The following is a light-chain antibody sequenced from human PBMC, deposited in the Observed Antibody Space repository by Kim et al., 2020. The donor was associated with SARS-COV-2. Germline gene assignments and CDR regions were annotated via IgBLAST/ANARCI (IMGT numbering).Light chain of an antibody. V-gene: IGKV1-27*01. CDR1: QGINTY. J-gene: IGKJ1*01. CDR3: QKYNSAPWT. CDR2: GAS. Sequence: ASVGDRVTITCRASQGINTYLAWYQQKPVKVPKLLIYGASALHSGVPSRFSGSGSGTDFTLTISSLQPEDVATYYCQKYNSAPWTFGQGTKVDIK.